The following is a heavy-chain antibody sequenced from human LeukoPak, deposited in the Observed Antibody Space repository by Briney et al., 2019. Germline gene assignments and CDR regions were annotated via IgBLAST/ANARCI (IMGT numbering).Heavy chain of an antibody. CDR2: ISGNNINT. D-gene: IGHD3-22*01. CDR1: GFTFSTCA. V-gene: IGHV3-23*01. CDR3: AKRGYSSGYSYYFDY. J-gene: IGHJ4*02. Sequence: GGSPRLSCAASGFTFSTCAMNWVRQAPGKGLEWVSVISGNNINTYYADSVKGRFTISRDNSKNTLYLQMNSLRVEDTAVYYCAKRGYSSGYSYYFDYWGQGTLVTVSS.